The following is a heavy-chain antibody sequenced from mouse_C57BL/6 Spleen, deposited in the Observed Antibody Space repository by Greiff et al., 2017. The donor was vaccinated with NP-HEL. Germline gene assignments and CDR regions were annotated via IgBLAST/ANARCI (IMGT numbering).Heavy chain of an antibody. V-gene: IGHV1-80*01. CDR3: ASTLTTVVGYYFDY. CDR1: GYAFSSYW. Sequence: VQLQQSGAELVKPGASVKISCKASGYAFSSYWMNWVKQRPGKGLEWIGQIYPGDGDTNYNGKFKGKATLTADKSSSTAYMQLSSLTSEDSAVYFWASTLTTVVGYYFDYWGQGTTLTVSS. D-gene: IGHD1-1*01. J-gene: IGHJ2*01. CDR2: IYPGDGDT.